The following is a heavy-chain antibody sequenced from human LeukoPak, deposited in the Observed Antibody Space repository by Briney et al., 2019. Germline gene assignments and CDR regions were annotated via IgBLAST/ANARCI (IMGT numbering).Heavy chain of an antibody. CDR3: ARDALDEYSSSSVWNAFDI. CDR1: GFTFSSYS. D-gene: IGHD6-6*01. V-gene: IGHV3-21*01. J-gene: IGHJ3*02. Sequence: GGSLRLSCAASGFTFSSYSTNWVRQAPGKGLEWVSSISSSSSYIYYADSVKGRFTISRDNAKNSLYLQMNSLRAEDTAVYYCARDALDEYSSSSVWNAFDIWGQGTMVTVSS. CDR2: ISSSSSYI.